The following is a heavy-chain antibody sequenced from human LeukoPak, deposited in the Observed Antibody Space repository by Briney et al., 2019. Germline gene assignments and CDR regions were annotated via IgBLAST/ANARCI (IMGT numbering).Heavy chain of an antibody. CDR2: INPDGSVT. CDR1: GFTLSPFW. D-gene: IGHD7-27*01. V-gene: IGHV3-74*01. Sequence: GSLRLSCAASGFTLSPFWMHWVRQSPGKGPVWVSRINPDGSVTNYADSVKGRFTISRDNARSTLYLQISSLSVEDTAVYFCARDMWGTFDYWGQGALVTVSS. CDR3: ARDMWGTFDY. J-gene: IGHJ4*02.